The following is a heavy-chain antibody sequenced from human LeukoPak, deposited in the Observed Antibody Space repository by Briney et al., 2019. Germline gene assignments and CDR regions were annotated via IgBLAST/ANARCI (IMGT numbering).Heavy chain of an antibody. CDR1: GYTFTSYD. Sequence: ASVKVSCKASGYTFTSYDINWVRQATGQGLEWMGWMNPNSGNTGYAQKFQGRVTITRNTSTSTAYMELSSLRSEDTAVYYCAREDYYDSRNAFDIWGQGTMVTVSS. CDR2: MNPNSGNT. CDR3: AREDYYDSRNAFDI. D-gene: IGHD3-22*01. V-gene: IGHV1-8*03. J-gene: IGHJ3*02.